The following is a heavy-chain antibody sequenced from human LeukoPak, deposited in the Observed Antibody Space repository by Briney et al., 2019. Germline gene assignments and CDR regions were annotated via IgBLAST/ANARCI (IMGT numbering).Heavy chain of an antibody. CDR3: ARDWGRRYSSGWYGDFDY. CDR1: GFTFDDYA. J-gene: IGHJ4*02. CDR2: ISYDGSDK. D-gene: IGHD6-19*01. V-gene: IGHV3-30-3*01. Sequence: GRSLRLSCAASGFTFDDYAMHWVRQAPGKGLEWVAVISYDGSDKYYADSVKGRFTISRDNSKNTLYLQMNSLRPEDTAVYYCARDWGRRYSSGWYGDFDYWGQGTLVTVSS.